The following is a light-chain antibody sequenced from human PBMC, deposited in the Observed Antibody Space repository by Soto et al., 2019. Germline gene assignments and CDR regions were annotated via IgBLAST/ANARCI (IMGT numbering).Light chain of an antibody. CDR3: SSYAGNNDLL. CDR1: SSDVGGFNY. V-gene: IGLV2-8*01. J-gene: IGLJ2*01. CDR2: EVS. Sequence: QSALTQPPSASGSPGQSVTISCTGISSDVGGFNYVSWYQQHPGEAPKLMIYEVSKRPSGVPDRFSGSKSGNTASLTVSGLQAEDEADYYCSSYAGNNDLLFGGGTKVTVL.